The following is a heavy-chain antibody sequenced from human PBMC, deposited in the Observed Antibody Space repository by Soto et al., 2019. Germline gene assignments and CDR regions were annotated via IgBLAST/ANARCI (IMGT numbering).Heavy chain of an antibody. J-gene: IGHJ5*02. V-gene: IGHV1-18*01. D-gene: IGHD3-22*01. Sequence: ASVKVSCKASGYSFTNYGISWVRQAPGQGLEWMGWISGHNGNTNYAQKFQGRVTITADKSTSTAYMELSSLRSEDTAVYYCARSVHYYYDSSGYPATWFDPWGQGTLVTVSS. CDR1: GYSFTNYG. CDR3: ARSVHYYYDSSGYPATWFDP. CDR2: ISGHNGNT.